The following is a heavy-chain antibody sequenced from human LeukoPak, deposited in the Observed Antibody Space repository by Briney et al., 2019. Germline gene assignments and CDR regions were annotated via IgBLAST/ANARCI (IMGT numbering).Heavy chain of an antibody. CDR1: GFTFSSYW. D-gene: IGHD3-9*01. CDR3: ARGGRYFDWSLDY. CDR2: IKQDGSEK. Sequence: AGGSLRLSCAASGFTFSSYWMSWVRQAPGKGLEWVANIKQDGSEKYYVDSVKGRFTISRDNAKNSLYLQMNSLRAEDTAVYYCARGGRYFDWSLDYWGQGTLVTVSS. J-gene: IGHJ4*02. V-gene: IGHV3-7*01.